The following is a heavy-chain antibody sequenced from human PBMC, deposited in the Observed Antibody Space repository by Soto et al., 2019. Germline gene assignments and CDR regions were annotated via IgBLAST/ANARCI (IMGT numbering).Heavy chain of an antibody. J-gene: IGHJ4*02. Sequence: HPGGSLRLSCAASGFTFSSYWMSWVRQAPGKGLVWVSRIYFDGITTNYADSVKGRLTVSRDNAKNTVYLHVNTLRGEDTAVYYCARGGAMGVDYWGQGTLVTVSS. V-gene: IGHV3-74*01. CDR3: ARGGAMGVDY. D-gene: IGHD1-26*01. CDR1: GFTFSSYW. CDR2: IYFDGITT.